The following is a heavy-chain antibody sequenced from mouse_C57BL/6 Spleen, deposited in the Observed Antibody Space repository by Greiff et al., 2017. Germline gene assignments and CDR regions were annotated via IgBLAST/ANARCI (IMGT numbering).Heavy chain of an antibody. V-gene: IGHV8-8*01. Sequence: QVTLKESGPGILQPSQTLSLTCTFSGFSLSTSGMGVGWLRQPPGKGLEWLAHTWWDDDKYYNPALKSRLTISKDTSNTRVFHKIANVDTADTATYYCARMLGRYFDVWGTGTTVTVSS. J-gene: IGHJ1*03. D-gene: IGHD4-1*01. CDR2: TWWDDDK. CDR1: GFSLSTSGMG. CDR3: ARMLGRYFDV.